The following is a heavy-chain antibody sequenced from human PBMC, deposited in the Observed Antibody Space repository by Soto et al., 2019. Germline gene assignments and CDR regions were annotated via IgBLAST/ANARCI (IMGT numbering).Heavy chain of an antibody. J-gene: IGHJ4*02. CDR2: ISGSGGST. CDR3: ARGLGGYGDYVGYY. V-gene: IGHV3-23*01. CDR1: GFTFSSYA. Sequence: EVQLLESGGGLVQPGGSLRLSCAASGFTFSSYAMSWVRQAPGKGLEWVSAISGSGGSTYYADSVKGRFTISRDNSKSALYLQMNGLRAEDTAVYYCARGLGGYGDYVGYYWGQGTLVTVSS. D-gene: IGHD4-17*01.